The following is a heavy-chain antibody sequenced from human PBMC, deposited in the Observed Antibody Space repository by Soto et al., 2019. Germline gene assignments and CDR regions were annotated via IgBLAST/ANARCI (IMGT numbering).Heavy chain of an antibody. CDR2: INHSGST. CDR3: ARVPPSSRSPYSSGWPYYFDY. D-gene: IGHD6-19*01. Sequence: PSETLSLTCAVYGGSFSGYYWSWIRQPPGKGLEWIGEINHSGSTNYNPSLKSRVTIPVDTSKNQFSLKLSSVTAADTAVYYCARVPPSSRSPYSSGWPYYFDYWGQGTLVTVSS. V-gene: IGHV4-34*01. CDR1: GGSFSGYY. J-gene: IGHJ4*02.